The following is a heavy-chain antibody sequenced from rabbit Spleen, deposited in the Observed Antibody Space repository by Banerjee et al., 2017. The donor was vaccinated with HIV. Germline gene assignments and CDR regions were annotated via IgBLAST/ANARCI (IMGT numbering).Heavy chain of an antibody. Sequence: QEQLEESGGDLVKPEGSLTLTCTASGFSFSSSYWICWVRQAPGKGLEWIGCINTGIFYSTYYASWVNGRFTISKTSSTAVTLRMTSLTAADRATYFCARDLLGVIGWNFYLWGPGTLVTVS. CDR3: ARDLLGVIGWNFYL. CDR1: GFSFSSSYW. D-gene: IGHD1-1*01. CDR2: INTGIFYST. V-gene: IGHV1S45*01. J-gene: IGHJ4*01.